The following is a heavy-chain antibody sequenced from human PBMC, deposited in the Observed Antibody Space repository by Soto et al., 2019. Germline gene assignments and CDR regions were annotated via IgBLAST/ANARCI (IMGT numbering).Heavy chain of an antibody. CDR1: GYTFTTYY. D-gene: IGHD5-18*01. V-gene: IGHV1-46*01. Sequence: ASVKVSCKASGYTFTTYYIHWVRQAPGQGLEWMGMINPIGGSTSCTQKFQGRVTMTRDTSTSTVYMELSSLRSEDTAVYYCARSRIQLWLSYGMDVWGQGTTVTVSS. CDR3: ARSRIQLWLSYGMDV. CDR2: INPIGGST. J-gene: IGHJ6*02.